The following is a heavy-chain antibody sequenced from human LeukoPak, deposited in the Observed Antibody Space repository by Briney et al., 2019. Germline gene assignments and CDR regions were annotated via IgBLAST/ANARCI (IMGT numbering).Heavy chain of an antibody. CDR2: ISYDGSNK. CDR3: AKDRPAKKYYYDSSGYSGFDY. D-gene: IGHD3-22*01. Sequence: GRSLRLSCAASGFTFSSYGMHWVRQAPGKGLEWVAVISYDGSNKYYADSVKGRFTISRDNSKNTLYLQMNSLRAEDTAVYYCAKDRPAKKYYYDSSGYSGFDYWGQGTLVTVSS. J-gene: IGHJ4*02. CDR1: GFTFSSYG. V-gene: IGHV3-30*18.